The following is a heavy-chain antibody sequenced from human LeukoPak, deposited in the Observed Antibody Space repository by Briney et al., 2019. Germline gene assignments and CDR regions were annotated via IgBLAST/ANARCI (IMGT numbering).Heavy chain of an antibody. Sequence: PGGSLRLSCAASGFIFSSYSMNWVRQAPGKGLEWLSYISSSSGTIDYADSVKGRFTISRDNAKNSLSLQMNSLRAEDTAVYYCARDRLSHFDYWGQGTLVTVSS. CDR1: GFIFSSYS. V-gene: IGHV3-48*01. D-gene: IGHD2/OR15-2a*01. CDR3: ARDRLSHFDY. J-gene: IGHJ4*02. CDR2: ISSSSGTI.